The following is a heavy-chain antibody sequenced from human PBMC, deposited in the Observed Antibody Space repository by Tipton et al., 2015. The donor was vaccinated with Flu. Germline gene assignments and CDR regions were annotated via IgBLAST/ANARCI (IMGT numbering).Heavy chain of an antibody. V-gene: IGHV4-4*07. J-gene: IGHJ4*02. Sequence: LRLSCTVSGGSISSYFWSWIRQPAGKGLEWIGRMYISGSTNYNPSLESRVTMSVDTSKNEFSLKLRSVTAADTAVYYCARGPPGPSIRAYYFDIWGQGALVTVSS. CDR1: GGSISSYF. CDR2: MYISGST. D-gene: IGHD2-21*01. CDR3: ARGPPGPSIRAYYFDI.